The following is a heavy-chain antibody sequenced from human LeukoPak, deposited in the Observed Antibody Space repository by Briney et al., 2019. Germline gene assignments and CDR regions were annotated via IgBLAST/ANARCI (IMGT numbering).Heavy chain of an antibody. V-gene: IGHV4-39*07. CDR1: GGSINSSSYY. J-gene: IGHJ4*02. Sequence: SETLSLTCTVSGGSINSSSYYWGWIRQPPGKGLEWIGSIFYSGNTYDNPSLKSRVTISVDKSKNQFSLKLNSVTAADTAVYYCARAFLVGYSPEEYFFDYWGQGTLVTVSS. D-gene: IGHD2-15*01. CDR3: ARAFLVGYSPEEYFFDY. CDR2: IFYSGNT.